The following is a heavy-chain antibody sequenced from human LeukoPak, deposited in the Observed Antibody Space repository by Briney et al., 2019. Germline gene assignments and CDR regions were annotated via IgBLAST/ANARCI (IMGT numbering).Heavy chain of an antibody. J-gene: IGHJ3*02. CDR3: ARDRRGSGSWGDAFDI. D-gene: IGHD3-10*01. CDR2: IYYSGST. Sequence: SETLSLTCTVSGGSISSSSYYWGWIRQPPGKGLEWIGSIYYSGSTYYNPSLKSRVTISVDTSKNQFSLKLSSVTAADTAVYYCARDRRGSGSWGDAFDIWGQGTMVTVSS. V-gene: IGHV4-39*07. CDR1: GGSISSSSYY.